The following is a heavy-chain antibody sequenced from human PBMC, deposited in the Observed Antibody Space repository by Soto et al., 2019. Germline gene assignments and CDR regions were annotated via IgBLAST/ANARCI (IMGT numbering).Heavy chain of an antibody. Sequence: QLQLQESGPGLVKPSETLSLTCTVSGGSISSSSYYWGWISQPPGKGLEWIGSIYYSGSTYYNPSLKRRVTLSVDTSSDQCSQKLSSVTAADTAVYYCWYSSGWYYFDYWGQGTLVTVSS. J-gene: IGHJ4*02. CDR1: GGSISSSSYY. D-gene: IGHD6-19*01. CDR2: IYYSGST. V-gene: IGHV4-39*01. CDR3: WYSSGWYYFDY.